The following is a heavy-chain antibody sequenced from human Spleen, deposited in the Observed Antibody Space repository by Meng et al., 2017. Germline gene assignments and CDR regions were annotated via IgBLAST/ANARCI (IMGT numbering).Heavy chain of an antibody. V-gene: IGHV1-2*06. CDR3: ARDEDISAAGKLFGDY. Sequence: ASVKDSCKPSGYNFPDYYIHWMRRAPGQGLEWMGRINPKSGDTHYAQKFQARVTMTGDTSISTAYMELSGLRSDDTAMYYCARDEDISAAGKLFGDYWGQGTLVTVSS. J-gene: IGHJ4*02. CDR1: GYNFPDYY. D-gene: IGHD6-13*01. CDR2: INPKSGDT.